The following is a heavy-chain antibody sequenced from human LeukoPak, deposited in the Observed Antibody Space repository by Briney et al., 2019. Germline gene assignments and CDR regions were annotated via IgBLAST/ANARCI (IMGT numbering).Heavy chain of an antibody. D-gene: IGHD3-22*01. CDR2: IIPILGTE. CDR1: GGSFSSYA. CDR3: ARVPPSYHYDGSGYYYYYYYMDV. V-gene: IGHV1-69*05. J-gene: IGHJ6*03. Sequence: ASVKVSCKASGGSFSSYAFSWVRQAPGQGLEWMGGIIPILGTEIYAQKFQGRVTITTDESTNTAYMELSSLRSEDTAVYYCARVPPSYHYDGSGYYYYYYYMDVWGKGTTVTVSS.